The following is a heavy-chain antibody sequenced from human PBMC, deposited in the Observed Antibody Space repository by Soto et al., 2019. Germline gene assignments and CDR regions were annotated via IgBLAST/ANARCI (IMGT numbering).Heavy chain of an antibody. V-gene: IGHV3-23*01. CDR3: ERSGSSYVLDNWFAP. CDR2: ISGSGGST. CDR1: GFIFSEYA. J-gene: IGHJ5*02. Sequence: PGGSLRLSCAASGFIFSEYAMTWVRQAPGKGLEWVSAISGSGGSTYYADSVKGRLTISRDNSKNTLYRQINSLRAEDMAGYYGERSGSSYVLDNWFAPGGQGTLVTVSS. D-gene: IGHD5-18*01.